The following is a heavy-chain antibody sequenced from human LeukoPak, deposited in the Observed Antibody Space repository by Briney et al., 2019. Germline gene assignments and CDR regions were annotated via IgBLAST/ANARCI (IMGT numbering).Heavy chain of an antibody. CDR3: ARGIGIGTVLMVHGSMDV. D-gene: IGHD2-8*01. V-gene: IGHV7-4-1*02. CDR2: INTVIGNP. J-gene: IGHJ6*03. Sequence: ASVKVACKPSGYTFTNYGVYWVLQAPGQGLEWMGWINTVIGNPTHAQCLTGGLAFSLDTSVIPTNLQISSLKPEDTAVYYCARGIGIGTVLMVHGSMDVWGEGTTVTLSS. CDR1: GYTFTNYG.